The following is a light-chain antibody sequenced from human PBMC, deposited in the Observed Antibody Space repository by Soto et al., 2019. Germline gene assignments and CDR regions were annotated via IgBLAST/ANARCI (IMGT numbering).Light chain of an antibody. J-gene: IGKJ5*01. CDR2: WAS. Sequence: DIVMTQSPDSLAVSLGESATINCKSSQSVLYSSNNKNYLAWYQQKPGQPPKLLIYWASTRESGVPDRFSGSGSGTDFTLTISSLQAEDFAVYYCHQRQYWPPITFGQGTRLEIK. V-gene: IGKV4-1*01. CDR1: QSVLYSSNNKNY. CDR3: HQRQYWPPIT.